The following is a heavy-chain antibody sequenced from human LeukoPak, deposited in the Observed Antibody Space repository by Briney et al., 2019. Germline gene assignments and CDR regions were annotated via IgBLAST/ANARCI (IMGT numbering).Heavy chain of an antibody. CDR2: TNGATGDT. D-gene: IGHD4-23*01. J-gene: IGHJ4*02. CDR3: ARSPGGNARTWLDY. V-gene: IGHV1-3*02. CDR1: GYTFTNYA. Sequence: GASVKVSCKASGYTFTNYALHWVRQAPGQRLEWMGWTNGATGDTRFSQDFQGRLTITIDTSASTAYMELSSLRSEDTAVYYCARSPGGNARTWLDYWGQGTLVTVS.